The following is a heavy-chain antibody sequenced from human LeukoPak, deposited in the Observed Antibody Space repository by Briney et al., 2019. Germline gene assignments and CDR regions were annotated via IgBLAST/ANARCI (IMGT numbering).Heavy chain of an antibody. CDR2: VSVSGDIS. D-gene: IGHD4-11*01. Sequence: GGSLRLSCAASGFTFSSFAMSWVRQAREKGLEWVSAVSVSGDISYYADSVKGRFTISRDNSKNTLYLQMNSLRAEDTALYYCAKRSRTVTTIDSWGRGTLVTVSS. CDR3: AKRSRTVTTIDS. J-gene: IGHJ4*02. CDR1: GFTFSSFA. V-gene: IGHV3-23*01.